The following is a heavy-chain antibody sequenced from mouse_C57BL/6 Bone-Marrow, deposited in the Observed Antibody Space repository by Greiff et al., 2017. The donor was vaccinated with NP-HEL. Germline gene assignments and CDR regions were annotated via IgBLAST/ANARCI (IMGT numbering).Heavy chain of an antibody. D-gene: IGHD3-3*01. Sequence: QVQLQQSGAELARPGASVKLSCKASGYTFTSYGISWVKQRPGQGLEWIGMIHPNSGSTNYNEKFKSKATLTVDKSSSTAYMQLSSLTSEDSAVYYCARGSVGCGFAYWGQGTLVTVSA. V-gene: IGHV1-64*01. CDR2: IHPNSGST. CDR1: GYTFTSYG. CDR3: ARGSVGCGFAY. J-gene: IGHJ3*01.